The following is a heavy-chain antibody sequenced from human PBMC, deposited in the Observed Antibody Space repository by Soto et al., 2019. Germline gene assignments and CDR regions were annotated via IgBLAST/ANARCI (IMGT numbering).Heavy chain of an antibody. CDR1: GFTFSSYG. CDR3: ARLYCSGGSCPGFFDY. D-gene: IGHD2-15*01. Sequence: GGSLRLSCAASGFTFSSYGMHWVRQAPGKGLEWVAVIWYDGSNKYYADSVKGRFTISRDNSKNTLYLQMNSLRAEDTAVYYCARLYCSGGSCPGFFDYWGQGTLVTVSS. V-gene: IGHV3-33*01. J-gene: IGHJ4*02. CDR2: IWYDGSNK.